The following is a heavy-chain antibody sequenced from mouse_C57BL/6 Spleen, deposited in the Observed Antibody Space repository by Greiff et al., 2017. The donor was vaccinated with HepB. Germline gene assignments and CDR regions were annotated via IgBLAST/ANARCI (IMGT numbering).Heavy chain of an antibody. D-gene: IGHD1-1*01. CDR3: ARRPAAGVATGYFDV. V-gene: IGHV1-26*01. CDR2: INPNNGGT. Sequence: VQLQQSGPELVKPGASVKISCKASGYTFTDYYMNWVKQSHGKSLEWIGDINPNNGGTSYNQKFKGKATLTVDKSSSTAYMELRSLTSEDSAVYYCARRPAAGVATGYFDVWGTGTTVTVSS. CDR1: GYTFTDYY. J-gene: IGHJ1*03.